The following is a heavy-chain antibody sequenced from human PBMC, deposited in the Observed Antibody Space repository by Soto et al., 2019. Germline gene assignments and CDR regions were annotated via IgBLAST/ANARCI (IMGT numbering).Heavy chain of an antibody. Sequence: PSETLSLTCTVSGGSISSGDYYWSWIRQPPGKGLEWIGYIYYSGSTYYNPSLKSRVTISLDTSKNQFSLKLSSLTAADTAVYYCGRGSGLNWFDPWGQGTLVTVSS. V-gene: IGHV4-30-4*01. CDR1: GGSISSGDYY. CDR2: IYYSGST. J-gene: IGHJ5*02. D-gene: IGHD3-10*01. CDR3: GRGSGLNWFDP.